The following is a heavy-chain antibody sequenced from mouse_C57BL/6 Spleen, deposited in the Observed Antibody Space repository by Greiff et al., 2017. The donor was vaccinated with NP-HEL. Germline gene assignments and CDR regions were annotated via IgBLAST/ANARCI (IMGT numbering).Heavy chain of an antibody. CDR1: GFNIKDDY. Sequence: VHVKQSGAELVRPGASVKLSCTASGFNIKDDYMHWVKQRPEQGLEWIGWIDPENGDTEYASKFQGKATITADTSSNTAYLQLSSLTSEDTAVYYCTTTWDDAYWGQGTLVTVSA. D-gene: IGHD4-1*01. V-gene: IGHV14-4*01. J-gene: IGHJ3*01. CDR2: IDPENGDT. CDR3: TTTWDDAY.